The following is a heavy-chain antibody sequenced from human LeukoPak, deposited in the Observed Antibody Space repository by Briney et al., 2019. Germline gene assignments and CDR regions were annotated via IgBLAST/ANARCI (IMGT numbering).Heavy chain of an antibody. CDR2: IRNKVSSYAT. Sequence: GGSLRLSCAASGFTFSDSGVHWFRQASGKGLEWVGRIRNKVSSYATAYSASVKGRFTISRDNSKNTLYLQMNSLRAEDTAVYYCAKNINIVVVFDAFDIWGQGTMVTVSS. CDR3: AKNINIVVVFDAFDI. D-gene: IGHD2-21*01. CDR1: GFTFSDSG. V-gene: IGHV3-73*01. J-gene: IGHJ3*02.